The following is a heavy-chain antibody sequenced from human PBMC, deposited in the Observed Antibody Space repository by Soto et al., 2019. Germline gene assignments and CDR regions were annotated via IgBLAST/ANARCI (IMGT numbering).Heavy chain of an antibody. V-gene: IGHV3-30*18. CDR1: GFTFSSYG. CDR3: AKDIYNWNPYYYYYGMDV. J-gene: IGHJ6*02. Sequence: GGSLRLSCAASGFTFSSYGMHWVRQAPGKGLEWVAVISYDGSNKYYADSVKGRFTISRDNSKNTLYLQMNSLRAEDTAVYYCAKDIYNWNPYYYYYGMDVWGQGTTVTVSS. CDR2: ISYDGSNK. D-gene: IGHD1-20*01.